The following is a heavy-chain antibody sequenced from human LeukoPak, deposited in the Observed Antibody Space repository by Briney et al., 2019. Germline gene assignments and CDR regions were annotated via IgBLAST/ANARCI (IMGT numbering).Heavy chain of an antibody. J-gene: IGHJ4*02. CDR3: ARAGLGIAARQADY. V-gene: IGHV4-34*01. CDR2: INHSGST. D-gene: IGHD6-6*01. Sequence: TETLSLTCAVYGGSSSGYYWSWIRQPPGKGLEWIGEINHSGSTNYNPSLKSRVTISVDTSKNQFSLKLSSVTAADTAVYYCARAGLGIAARQADYWGQGTLVTVSS. CDR1: GGSSSGYY.